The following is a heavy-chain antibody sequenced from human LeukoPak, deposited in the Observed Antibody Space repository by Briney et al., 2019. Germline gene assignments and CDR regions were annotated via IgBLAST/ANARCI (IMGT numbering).Heavy chain of an antibody. J-gene: IGHJ4*02. Sequence: GGSLRLSCAASGFTFSSYAMSWVRQVPGKGLEWVSAISGSGGSTYYADSVKGRFTVSRDNSKTTLYLQMNSLRAEDTAVYYCVKTDKLSSGWYRNFDYWGQGTLVTVSS. CDR1: GFTFSSYA. D-gene: IGHD6-19*01. CDR2: ISGSGGST. V-gene: IGHV3-23*01. CDR3: VKTDKLSSGWYRNFDY.